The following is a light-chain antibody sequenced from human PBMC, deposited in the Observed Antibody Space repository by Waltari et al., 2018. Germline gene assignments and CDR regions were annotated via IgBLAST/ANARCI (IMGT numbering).Light chain of an antibody. CDR1: SSDIGGYNY. J-gene: IGLJ1*01. Sequence: QSGLTQPAYVSGPPGQSITISCTGSSSDIGGYNYVSWYQQHPGKAPKLNIYDVTNRPSGCSIRFSASKSGDPSALPISGLQAEDESDYYCNSFRSSYTYVFGTGTRVTVL. CDR3: NSFRSSYTYV. V-gene: IGLV2-14*01. CDR2: DVT.